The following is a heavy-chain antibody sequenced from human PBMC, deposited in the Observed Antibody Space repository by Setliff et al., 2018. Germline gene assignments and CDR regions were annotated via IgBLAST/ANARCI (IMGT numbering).Heavy chain of an antibody. Sequence: PSETLSLTCGVSGYSISSGHFWGWIRQPPGKGLEWLGNIFHSGSTYYNPTLNSRVTMSVDTSKNQFSLMLTSVTAADTAVYYCARGRVRGSCSGPSCTYDPFDIWGQGTPVTVSS. CDR2: IFHSGST. CDR3: ARGRVRGSCSGPSCTYDPFDI. V-gene: IGHV4-38-2*01. D-gene: IGHD2-2*01. J-gene: IGHJ3*02. CDR1: GYSISSGHF.